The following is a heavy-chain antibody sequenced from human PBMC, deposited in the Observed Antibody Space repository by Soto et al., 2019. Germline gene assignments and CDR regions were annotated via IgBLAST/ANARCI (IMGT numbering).Heavy chain of an antibody. V-gene: IGHV4-4*02. CDR2: IYHSGTT. CDR3: AREIRVDSTFDP. D-gene: IGHD3-9*01. J-gene: IGHJ5*02. CDR1: GASIRGSKW. Sequence: PSETLSLTCAVSGASIRGSKWWSWVRQPPGKGLEWIGDIYHSGTTNYNPSLKSRVTMSVDKSKNQFSLNLTSVTAADTAVYYCAREIRVDSTFDPWGQGTLVTVSS.